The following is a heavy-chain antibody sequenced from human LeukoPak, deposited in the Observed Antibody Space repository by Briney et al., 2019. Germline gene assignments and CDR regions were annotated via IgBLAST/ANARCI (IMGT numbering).Heavy chain of an antibody. CDR2: ITSSSNI. Sequence: GGSLRLSCEASGFTFRSYAMAWVRQAPGKGLEWLSYITSSSNINYADSVKGRFTISRDNAKNSLYLRMNSLRDEDTAVYYCARSANPGVHEFDPCGQGTLVTVSS. J-gene: IGHJ5*02. V-gene: IGHV3-48*02. CDR1: GFTFRSYA. CDR3: ARSANPGVHEFDP. D-gene: IGHD6-6*01.